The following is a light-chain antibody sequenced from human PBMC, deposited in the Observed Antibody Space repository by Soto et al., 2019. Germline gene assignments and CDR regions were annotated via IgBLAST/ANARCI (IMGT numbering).Light chain of an antibody. CDR1: SSDVGGYNY. Sequence: ALTQPPSASGSPGQSVTISCTGTSSDVGGYNYVSWYQQHPGTAPKLLIYEVSKRPSGVPDRFSGSKSGNTASLTVSGLQAEDEADYFCSSYAGSKHLVVGGGTKLTVL. CDR3: SSYAGSKHLV. CDR2: EVS. J-gene: IGLJ2*01. V-gene: IGLV2-8*01.